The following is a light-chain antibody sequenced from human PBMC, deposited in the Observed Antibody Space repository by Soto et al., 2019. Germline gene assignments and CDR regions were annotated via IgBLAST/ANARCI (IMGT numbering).Light chain of an antibody. V-gene: IGKV1-39*01. CDR3: QQSYSTPDT. Sequence: DLQMTQSPSSLSASVGDRVTITCRASQSISSYLNWYQLKPGKAPKLLIYAASSLQSGVPSRFSGSGSGTDFTLTISSLQPEDFAAYYCQQSYSTPDTFGQGTKLEIK. CDR2: AAS. J-gene: IGKJ2*01. CDR1: QSISSY.